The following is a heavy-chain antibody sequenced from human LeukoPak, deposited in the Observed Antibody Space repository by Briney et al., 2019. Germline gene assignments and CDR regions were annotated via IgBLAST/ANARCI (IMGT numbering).Heavy chain of an antibody. V-gene: IGHV3-7*01. Sequence: GGSLRLSCAASGFTFSDYAIHWVRQAPGKGLEWVANIKKDGSEKYYVDSVKGRFTISRDNAKTSLYLQMNSLRAEDTAIYYCARDLSGVTGYTYGRGIDYWGQGTLVTVSS. J-gene: IGHJ4*02. CDR1: GFTFSDYA. CDR2: IKKDGSEK. D-gene: IGHD5-18*01. CDR3: ARDLSGVTGYTYGRGIDY.